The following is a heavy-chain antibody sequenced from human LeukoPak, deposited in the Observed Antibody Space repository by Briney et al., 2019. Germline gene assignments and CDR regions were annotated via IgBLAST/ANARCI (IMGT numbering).Heavy chain of an antibody. J-gene: IGHJ3*02. D-gene: IGHD3-10*01. CDR1: GGTFSSYA. CDR3: ARGDYYGSGSYAYAFDI. CDR2: IIPIFGTA. Sequence: ASVKVSCKASGGTFSSYAISWVRQAPGQELEWMGGIIPIFGTANYAQKFQGRVTITADKSTSTAYMELSSLRSEDTAVYYCARGDYYGSGSYAYAFDIWGQGTMVTVSS. V-gene: IGHV1-69*06.